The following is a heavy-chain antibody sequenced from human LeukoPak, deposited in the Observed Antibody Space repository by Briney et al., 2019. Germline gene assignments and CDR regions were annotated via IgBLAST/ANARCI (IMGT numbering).Heavy chain of an antibody. CDR1: GGSISSTSYY. CDR2: INDSGTT. J-gene: IGHJ5*01. V-gene: IGHV4-39*01. CDR3: ARQSRSNSWFSGGPKALNWFDS. D-gene: IGHD6-13*01. Sequence: SETLPLTCTVSGGSISSTSYYWGWIRQPPGKGLEWIGEINDSGTTFYNPSLESRLAISVDPSKNQFSVKLNSVTAADTALYYCARQSRSNSWFSGGPKALNWFDSWAQGTLVTVSS.